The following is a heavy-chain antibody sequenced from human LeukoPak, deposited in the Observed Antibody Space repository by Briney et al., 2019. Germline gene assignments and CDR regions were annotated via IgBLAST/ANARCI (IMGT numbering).Heavy chain of an antibody. J-gene: IGHJ6*02. CDR1: GFSSGTDA. D-gene: IGHD5-18*01. CDR2: FNGNDGVT. Sequence: GGSLRLSCAASGFSSGTDAMNWVRQAPGKALQWVSTFNGNDGVTFYADSVRGRFTISRDDSDNTLYLQMNSLRAEDTAVYYCARRRILYGMDVWGQGTTVIVSS. CDR3: ARRRILYGMDV. V-gene: IGHV3-23*01.